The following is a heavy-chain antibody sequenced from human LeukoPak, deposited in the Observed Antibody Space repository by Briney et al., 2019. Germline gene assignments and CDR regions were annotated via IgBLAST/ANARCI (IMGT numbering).Heavy chain of an antibody. CDR1: GFSFSSYA. CDR3: AKGTMVRGDRDF. D-gene: IGHD3-10*01. J-gene: IGHJ4*02. Sequence: GGSLRLSCAASGFSFSSYAMSWVRQAPGKGLEWVSAISGNGDSTYYADSVKGRFTISRDNSKNTLYLQMNSLRAEDTAVYDCAKGTMVRGDRDFWGQGTLVTVSS. CDR2: ISGNGDST. V-gene: IGHV3-23*01.